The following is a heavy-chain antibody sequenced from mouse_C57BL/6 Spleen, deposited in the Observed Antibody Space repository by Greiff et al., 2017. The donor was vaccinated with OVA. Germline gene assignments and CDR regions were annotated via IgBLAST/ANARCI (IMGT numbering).Heavy chain of an antibody. J-gene: IGHJ4*01. V-gene: IGHV1-50*01. CDR1: GYTFTSYW. CDR2: IDPSDSYT. CDR3: ARGGDSLYAMDY. Sequence: VQLQQPGAELVKPGASVKLSCKASGYTFTSYWMQWVKQRPGQGLEWIGEIDPSDSYTNYNQKFKGKATLTVDPSSSTAYMQLSSLTSEDSAVYYCARGGDSLYAMDYWGQGTSVTVSS.